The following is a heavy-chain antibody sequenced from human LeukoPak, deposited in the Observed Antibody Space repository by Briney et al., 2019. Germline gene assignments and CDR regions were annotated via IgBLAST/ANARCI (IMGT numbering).Heavy chain of an antibody. J-gene: IGHJ4*02. CDR3: VRQQTSHGNFDY. D-gene: IGHD1-26*01. Sequence: PGGPLRLSCATSGFTFSNHAMHWVRQATGKGLKWVSAIGTAGDTFYPGSVKGRFTISRENAKNSLSLQINSLKAEDTAVYYCVRQQTSHGNFDYWGQGTLVTVSS. V-gene: IGHV3-13*01. CDR2: IGTAGDT. CDR1: GFTFSNHA.